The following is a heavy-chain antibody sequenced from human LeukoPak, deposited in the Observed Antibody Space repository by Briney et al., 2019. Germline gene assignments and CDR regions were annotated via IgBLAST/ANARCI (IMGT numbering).Heavy chain of an antibody. Sequence: SVKVSCKASGGTFSRYAVSWVRQAPGQGLEWMGKIIPIFGTTNYAQKFQGRVTITADESTSTAYMELSSLRSEDTAVYYCARGGDGRYYYYYYGMDVWGQGTTVTVSS. CDR2: IIPIFGTT. J-gene: IGHJ6*02. D-gene: IGHD1-26*01. CDR1: GGTFSRYA. CDR3: ARGGDGRYYYYYYGMDV. V-gene: IGHV1-69*13.